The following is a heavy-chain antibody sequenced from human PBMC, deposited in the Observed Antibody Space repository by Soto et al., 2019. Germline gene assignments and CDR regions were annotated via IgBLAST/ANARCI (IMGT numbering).Heavy chain of an antibody. J-gene: IGHJ5*02. CDR3: ARMASAGTLNWFDP. D-gene: IGHD6-13*01. CDR2: MNPGSGKT. Sequence: ASVKVSCKASGYTLINFDISWVRQAAGQGLEWLGWMNPGSGKTGYASKFQGRVAMTRDASTGTSHLELSSLTSDDTAVYHCARMASAGTLNWFDPWGQGTLVTVSS. CDR1: GYTLINFD. V-gene: IGHV1-8*02.